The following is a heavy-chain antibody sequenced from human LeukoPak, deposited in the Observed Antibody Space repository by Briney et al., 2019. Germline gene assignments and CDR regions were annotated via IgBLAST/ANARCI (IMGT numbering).Heavy chain of an antibody. CDR1: GFAFSSYA. Sequence: GRSLRLSCAASGFAFSSYAMHWVRQGPGKGLEWVALVSYDGGSKYYADSVKGRITISRDNSKNTLHLQMNSPRTEDTAVYYCVRVKGGIAAAGNYFDYWGQGTLVTVSS. J-gene: IGHJ4*02. CDR2: VSYDGGSK. CDR3: VRVKGGIAAAGNYFDY. V-gene: IGHV3-30-3*01. D-gene: IGHD6-13*01.